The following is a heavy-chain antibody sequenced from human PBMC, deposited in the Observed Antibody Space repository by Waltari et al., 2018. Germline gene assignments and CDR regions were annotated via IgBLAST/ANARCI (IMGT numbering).Heavy chain of an antibody. CDR2: IYYSGST. CDR3: ARGFTNGDYYYGMDV. J-gene: IGHJ6*02. D-gene: IGHD2-8*01. Sequence: QVQLQESGPGLVKPSETLSLPCTVSGGSISSYYWSWIRQPPGKGLEWIGYIYYSGSTNYNPSLKSRVTISVDTSKNQFSLKLSSVTAADTAVYYCARGFTNGDYYYGMDVWGQGTTVTVSS. V-gene: IGHV4-59*01. CDR1: GGSISSYY.